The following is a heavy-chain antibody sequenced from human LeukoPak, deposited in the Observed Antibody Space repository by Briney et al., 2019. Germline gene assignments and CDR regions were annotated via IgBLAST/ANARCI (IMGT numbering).Heavy chain of an antibody. CDR2: IYYSGST. CDR1: GGSISSSSYY. D-gene: IGHD2-15*01. CDR3: ARLTILGYCSGGSCYHFDY. V-gene: IGHV4-39*01. J-gene: IGHJ4*02. Sequence: SETLSLTCTVSGGSISSSSYYWSWIRQPPGKGLEWIGSIYYSGSTYYNPSRKSRVTISVDTSKNQFSLKLSSVTAADTAVYYCARLTILGYCSGGSCYHFDYWGQGTLVTVSS.